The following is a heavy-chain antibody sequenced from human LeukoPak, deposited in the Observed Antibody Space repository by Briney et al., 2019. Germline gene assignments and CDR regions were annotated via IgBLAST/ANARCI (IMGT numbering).Heavy chain of an antibody. Sequence: GGTLRLSCAASGFTFSSYAMSWVRQAPGKGLEWVSSFSGSGGSIYYADSVKGRFTISRDNSKNTLYLQMNSLRAEDTAVYYCAKDRLRGYSYGYEWDYWGQGTLVTVSS. J-gene: IGHJ4*02. CDR2: FSGSGGSI. D-gene: IGHD5-18*01. CDR3: AKDRLRGYSYGYEWDY. V-gene: IGHV3-23*01. CDR1: GFTFSSYA.